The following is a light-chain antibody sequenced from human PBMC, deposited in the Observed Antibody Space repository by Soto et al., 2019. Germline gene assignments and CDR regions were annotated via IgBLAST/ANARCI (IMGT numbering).Light chain of an antibody. CDR3: QQRSNWPLT. Sequence: EIEMTQSPATMSVSPGERVTLSCRASESVGSNLAWYQQKIGQAPRLLLYGASLRATGIPARFSGSGSGTEFTLTISSLQSEDFAIYYCQQRSNWPLTFGGGTKVEIK. CDR1: ESVGSN. J-gene: IGKJ4*01. CDR2: GAS. V-gene: IGKV3-15*01.